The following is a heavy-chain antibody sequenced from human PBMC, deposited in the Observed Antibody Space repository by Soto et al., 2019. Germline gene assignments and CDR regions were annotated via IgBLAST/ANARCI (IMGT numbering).Heavy chain of an antibody. J-gene: IGHJ5*02. CDR3: ARGPYFEGTANNWFDP. D-gene: IGHD2-8*02. Sequence: PSETQSRTWPDAEACISTYYCSGIRQAAGMGLEWIGRIKTTGSTNYTPSLKSRVTMSVDTSKNQFSLNLSSVTAADTAVYYCARGPYFEGTANNWFDPWGQGTQVTVSS. V-gene: IGHV4-4*07. CDR1: EACISTYY. CDR2: IKTTGST.